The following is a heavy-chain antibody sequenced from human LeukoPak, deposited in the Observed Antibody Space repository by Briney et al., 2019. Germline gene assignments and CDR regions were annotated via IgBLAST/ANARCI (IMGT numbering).Heavy chain of an antibody. J-gene: IGHJ4*02. CDR3: ARDPAGLRYFDWSHYFDY. Sequence: GGSLRLSCVSSGFSFSNHAMNWVRQAPGKGLEWVANIKQDGSEKYYVDSVKGRFTISRDNAKNSLYLQMNSLRAEDTAVYYCARDPAGLRYFDWSHYFDYWGQGTLVTVSS. CDR2: IKQDGSEK. CDR1: GFSFSNHA. D-gene: IGHD3-9*01. V-gene: IGHV3-7*01.